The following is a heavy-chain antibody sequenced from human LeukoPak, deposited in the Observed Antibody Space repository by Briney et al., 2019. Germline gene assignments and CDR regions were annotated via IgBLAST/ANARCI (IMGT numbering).Heavy chain of an antibody. Sequence: ASVTVTCKASGYTFTGYYIHWVRQAPGQGLDWMGWIKPSSGGTNCAQNFQGRVTMTRDTSINTAYMELSRLRSDDTAVYYCARASIADYYDRSGYYGFDYWGQGSLVTVSS. J-gene: IGHJ4*01. CDR1: GYTFTGYY. D-gene: IGHD3-22*01. CDR2: IKPSSGGT. CDR3: ARASIADYYDRSGYYGFDY. V-gene: IGHV1-2*02.